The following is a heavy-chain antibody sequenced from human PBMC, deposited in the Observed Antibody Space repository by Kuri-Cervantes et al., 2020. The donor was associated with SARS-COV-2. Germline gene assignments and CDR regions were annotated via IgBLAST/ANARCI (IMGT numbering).Heavy chain of an antibody. Sequence: GGSLRLSCAASGFIFSNYWMTWVRQAPGRGLEWVANIKQDGSEEFYVDSVEGRFTISRDNAKKSLYLQMNSLRAEDTAVYYCARGYYDFWSGYGGYAFDIWGQGTMVTVSS. V-gene: IGHV3-7*04. D-gene: IGHD3-3*01. CDR1: GFIFSNYW. CDR3: ARGYYDFWSGYGGYAFDI. J-gene: IGHJ3*02. CDR2: IKQDGSEE.